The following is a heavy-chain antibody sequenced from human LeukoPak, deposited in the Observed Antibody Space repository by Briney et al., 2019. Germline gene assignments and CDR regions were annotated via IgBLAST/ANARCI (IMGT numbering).Heavy chain of an antibody. CDR1: GFTFSSYW. D-gene: IGHD2-15*01. Sequence: GGSLRLSCAASGFTFSSYWMGWVRQAPGKGLEWVANIKQDGSEKYYVDSVKGRFTISRDNAKNSPYLQMNGLRAEDTAVYYCARDRETYSNNWFDPWGQGTLVTVSS. CDR3: ARDRETYSNNWFDP. V-gene: IGHV3-7*01. J-gene: IGHJ5*02. CDR2: IKQDGSEK.